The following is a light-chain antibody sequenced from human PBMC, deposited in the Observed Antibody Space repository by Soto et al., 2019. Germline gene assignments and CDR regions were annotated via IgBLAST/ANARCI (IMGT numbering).Light chain of an antibody. CDR2: EVS. CDR3: TSYTSSSTLGV. CDR1: SSDVGAYNY. Sequence: QSALTQPASVSGSPGQSITISCTGTSSDVGAYNYVSWYQHHPGKAPKLMIYEVSNRPSGVSNRFSGSKSGNTASLTISGLQAEDEADYYCTSYTSSSTLGVFGTGTKVTVL. J-gene: IGLJ1*01. V-gene: IGLV2-14*01.